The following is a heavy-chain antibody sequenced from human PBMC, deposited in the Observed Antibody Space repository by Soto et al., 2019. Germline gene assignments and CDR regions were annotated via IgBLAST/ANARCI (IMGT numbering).Heavy chain of an antibody. Sequence: QVQLQESGPGLVKPSQTLSLTCTVSGASISSGGYYWSWIRQHPGKGLEWIGYIYYSETTFYNPSLKSRVTISVDTSKNQFSLKLNSVTAADTAVYYCARLVVPAAISNSWFDPWGQGTLVTVSS. CDR3: ARLVVPAAISNSWFDP. D-gene: IGHD2-2*01. J-gene: IGHJ5*02. V-gene: IGHV4-31*03. CDR2: IYYSETT. CDR1: GASISSGGYY.